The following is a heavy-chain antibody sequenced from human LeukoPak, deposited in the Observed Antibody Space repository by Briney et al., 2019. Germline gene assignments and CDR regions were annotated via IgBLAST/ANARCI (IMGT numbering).Heavy chain of an antibody. CDR2: INPNSGGT. J-gene: IGHJ4*02. CDR1: GYTFSDYA. D-gene: IGHD3-16*02. V-gene: IGHV1-2*02. Sequence: ASVKVSCKASGYTFSDYAIHWVRQAPGQGLEWMGWINPNSGGTNYAQKFQGRVTMTRDTSISTAYMELSRLRSDDTAVYYCARDGHHYYDYVWGSYLNDYWGQGTLVTVSS. CDR3: ARDGHHYYDYVWGSYLNDY.